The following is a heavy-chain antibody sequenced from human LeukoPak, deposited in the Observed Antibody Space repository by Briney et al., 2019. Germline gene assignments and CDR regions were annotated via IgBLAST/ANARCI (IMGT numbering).Heavy chain of an antibody. CDR2: ISSSSSYI. CDR1: GFTFSGSA. J-gene: IGHJ4*02. V-gene: IGHV3-21*01. CDR3: VSDGY. D-gene: IGHD5-24*01. Sequence: GGSLRLSCAASGFTFSGSALHWVRQAPGKGLEWVSSISSSSSYIYYADSVKGRFTISRDNAKNSLYLQMNSLRAEDTAVYYCVSDGYWGQGTLVTVSS.